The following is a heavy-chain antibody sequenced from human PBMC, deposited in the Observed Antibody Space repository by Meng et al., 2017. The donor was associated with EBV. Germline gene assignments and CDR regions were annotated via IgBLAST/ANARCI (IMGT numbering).Heavy chain of an antibody. Sequence: QGQLVDAGAEVKKAGASVKVSCKAYGYTFTGYYMHWVRQAPGQGLEWMGRINPNSGGTNYAQKFQGRVTMTRDTSISTAYMELSRLRSDDTAVYYCARVGIAVAGTGDYWGQGTLVTVSS. V-gene: IGHV1-2*06. J-gene: IGHJ4*02. CDR3: ARVGIAVAGTGDY. CDR2: INPNSGGT. D-gene: IGHD6-19*01. CDR1: GYTFTGYY.